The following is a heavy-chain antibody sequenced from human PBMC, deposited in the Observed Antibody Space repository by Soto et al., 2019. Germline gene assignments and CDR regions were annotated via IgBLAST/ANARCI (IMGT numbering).Heavy chain of an antibody. V-gene: IGHV3-23*01. D-gene: IGHD4-4*01. CDR3: ATHVDYSNYVGWFDP. CDR1: GFTFSIYA. J-gene: IGHJ5*02. CDR2: ISGSCGST. Sequence: GGFLRLTCAAFGFTFSIYAMSWVRQAPGKGLEWVSAISGSCGSTYYADSVKGRFTISRDNSKTTLYRQLNSLRAEDTAVYYCATHVDYSNYVGWFDPSGQGTLVIVSS.